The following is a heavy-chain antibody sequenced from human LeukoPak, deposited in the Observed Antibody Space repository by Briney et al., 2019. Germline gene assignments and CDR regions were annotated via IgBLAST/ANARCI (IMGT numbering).Heavy chain of an antibody. CDR1: GFTFSSYS. Sequence: GGSLRLSCAASGFTFSSYSMNWVRQAPGKGLEWVSSISSSSSYIYYADSVKGRFTISRDNAKNSLYLQMNSLRAEDMAVYYCARDASAAAGTYHFDYWGQGTLVTVSS. CDR3: ARDASAAAGTYHFDY. V-gene: IGHV3-21*01. J-gene: IGHJ4*02. D-gene: IGHD6-13*01. CDR2: ISSSSSYI.